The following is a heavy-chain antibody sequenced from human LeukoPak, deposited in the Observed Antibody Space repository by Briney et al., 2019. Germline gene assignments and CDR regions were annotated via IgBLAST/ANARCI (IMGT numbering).Heavy chain of an antibody. D-gene: IGHD3-10*01. CDR2: IKEDGREK. V-gene: IGHV3-7*01. CDR1: GFTFSSYA. Sequence: GGSLRLSCAASGFTFSSYAMSWVRQAPGKGLDWVANIKEDGREKYYVDSVKGRFTISRDNAKNSLYLQMNSLRAEDTAVYYCARDKGFGELLYFDYWGQGTLVTVSS. J-gene: IGHJ4*02. CDR3: ARDKGFGELLYFDY.